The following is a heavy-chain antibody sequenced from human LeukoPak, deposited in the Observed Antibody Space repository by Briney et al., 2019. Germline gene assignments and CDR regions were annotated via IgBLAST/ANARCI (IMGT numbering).Heavy chain of an antibody. Sequence: GGSLRLSCAASGFTFSSYAMSWVRQAPGKGLEWVSAISGSVGSTYYADSVKGRFTISRDNSKNTLYLQMNSLRAEDTAVYYCANTPSIRITMTVVVPVGIWGQGTMVTVSS. CDR1: GFTFSSYA. J-gene: IGHJ3*02. D-gene: IGHD3-22*01. CDR2: ISGSVGST. V-gene: IGHV3-23*01. CDR3: ANTPSIRITMTVVVPVGI.